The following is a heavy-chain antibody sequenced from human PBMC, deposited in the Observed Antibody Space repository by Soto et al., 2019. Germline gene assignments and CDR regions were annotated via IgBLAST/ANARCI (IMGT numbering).Heavy chain of an antibody. CDR3: EGESGENWSYGAY. CDR2: ISTTGNT. J-gene: IGHJ4*02. D-gene: IGHD1-7*01. Sequence: SETLSLTCTASGDTITSFSWNWIRQSAGKGLEWIGRISTTGNTHYNPSLESRVTMSLDTSKNQFSLKLTSVTAADTAVYYCEGESGENWSYGAYWGQGTLVTVSS. CDR1: GDTITSFS. V-gene: IGHV4-4*07.